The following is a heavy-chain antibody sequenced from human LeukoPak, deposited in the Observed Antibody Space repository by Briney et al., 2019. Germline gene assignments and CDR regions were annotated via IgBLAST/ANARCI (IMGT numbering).Heavy chain of an antibody. Sequence: SVKVSCKASGGTFSSYAISWVRQAPGQGLEWMGGIIPIFGTANYAQKFQGRVTITADESTSTAYMELSSLRSEDTAVYYCARTKWEHYGMDVWGQGTTVTVSS. CDR2: IIPIFGTA. CDR1: GGTFSSYA. D-gene: IGHD1-26*01. V-gene: IGHV1-69*13. CDR3: ARTKWEHYGMDV. J-gene: IGHJ6*02.